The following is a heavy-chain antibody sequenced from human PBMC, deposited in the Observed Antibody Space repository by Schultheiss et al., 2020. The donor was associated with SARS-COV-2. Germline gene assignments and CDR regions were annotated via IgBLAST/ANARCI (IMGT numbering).Heavy chain of an antibody. V-gene: IGHV3-13*01. Sequence: GGSLRLSCAASGFSVSNNYMSWVRQAPGKGLEWVSGIGTGGDTNQPASVKGRFTISRENAKNSLYLQMNSLRAEDTAVYYCARGTVVVPAAIVLYTKRYGMDVWGQGTTVTVSS. J-gene: IGHJ6*02. D-gene: IGHD2-2*02. CDR1: GFSVSNNY. CDR2: IGTGGDT. CDR3: ARGTVVVPAAIVLYTKRYGMDV.